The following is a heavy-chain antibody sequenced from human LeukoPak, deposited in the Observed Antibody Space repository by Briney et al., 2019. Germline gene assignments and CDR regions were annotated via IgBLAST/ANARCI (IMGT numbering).Heavy chain of an antibody. J-gene: IGHJ4*02. Sequence: GGSLRLSCAVSGFTFSSYWMHWVRHAPGKGLMWVSRINTDGTSPSYADSVKGRFTISRDNAKNTLYLQMNSLRAEDTAVYYCARSREPGRDGDYWGQGTLVTVSS. V-gene: IGHV3-74*01. CDR2: INTDGTSP. D-gene: IGHD5-24*01. CDR3: ARSREPGRDGDY. CDR1: GFTFSSYW.